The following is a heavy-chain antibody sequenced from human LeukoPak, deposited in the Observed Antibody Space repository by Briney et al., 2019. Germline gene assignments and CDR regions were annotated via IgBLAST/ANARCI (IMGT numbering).Heavy chain of an antibody. Sequence: GGSLRHSCAASGFTFSNYWMHWVRQVPGKGLVWVSRIGTDGTSTTYADYVKGRFTISRDNAKNTLFLQMNSLRAEDTAVYYCARDKYGGNSNAFDIWGQGTLVTVSS. J-gene: IGHJ3*02. CDR2: IGTDGTST. CDR1: GFTFSNYW. V-gene: IGHV3-74*01. D-gene: IGHD4-23*01. CDR3: ARDKYGGNSNAFDI.